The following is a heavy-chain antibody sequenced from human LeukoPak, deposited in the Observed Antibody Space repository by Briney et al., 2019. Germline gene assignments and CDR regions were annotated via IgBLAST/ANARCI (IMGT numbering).Heavy chain of an antibody. CDR1: GYTFTGYY. CDR3: ARETCSGGSCYSWYRTNPYGMGV. D-gene: IGHD2-15*01. Sequence: WASVKVSCKASGYTFTGYYMHWVRQAPGQGLEWMGWINPNSGGTNYAQKFQGRVTMTRDTSISTAYMELSRLRSDDTAVYYCARETCSGGSCYSWYRTNPYGMGVWGQGTTVTVSS. J-gene: IGHJ6*02. V-gene: IGHV1-2*02. CDR2: INPNSGGT.